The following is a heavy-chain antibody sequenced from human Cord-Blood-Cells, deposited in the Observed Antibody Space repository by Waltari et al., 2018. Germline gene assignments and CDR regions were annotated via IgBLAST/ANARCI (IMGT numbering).Heavy chain of an antibody. Sequence: VKKPGSSVKVSCKASGGTFSSYAISWVRQAPGQGLEWMGGIIPIFGTANYAQKFQGRVTITADKSTSTAYMELSSLRSEDTAVYYCARGDFWSGYYANWYFDLWGRGTLVTVSS. CDR1: GGTFSSYA. J-gene: IGHJ2*01. D-gene: IGHD3-3*01. CDR3: ARGDFWSGYYANWYFDL. CDR2: IIPIFGTA. V-gene: IGHV1-69*06.